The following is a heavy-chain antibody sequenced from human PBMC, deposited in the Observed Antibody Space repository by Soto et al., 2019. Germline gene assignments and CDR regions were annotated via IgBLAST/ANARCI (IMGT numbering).Heavy chain of an antibody. CDR3: AKRRGDGYFDL. CDR2: IGGTSGST. Sequence: EVQLLESGGGLVQPGWSLRLSCAASGFTFNNFAMGWVRQAPGKVLEWVSAIGGTSGSTYYADSVKGRFTISRDNSKNSLYLQLNSLRHEDTAVYYCAKRRGDGYFDLWGRGTLVTVSS. CDR1: GFTFNNFA. V-gene: IGHV3-23*01. D-gene: IGHD7-27*01. J-gene: IGHJ2*01.